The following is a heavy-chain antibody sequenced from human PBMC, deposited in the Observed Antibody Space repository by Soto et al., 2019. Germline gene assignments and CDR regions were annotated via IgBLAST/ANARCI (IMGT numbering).Heavy chain of an antibody. J-gene: IGHJ4*02. CDR3: ARVLPSGTNYFTEY. Sequence: GGSLRLSCAASGFTFRDHYMDWVRHAPGKGLEWVGSSRNRVQSYSTEYAESVKGRFTISRDDSQNSLYLQMNSLKTEDTAVYYCARVLPSGTNYFTEYWGQRTLVTVSS. CDR2: SRNRVQSYST. D-gene: IGHD3-10*01. V-gene: IGHV3-72*01. CDR1: GFTFRDHY.